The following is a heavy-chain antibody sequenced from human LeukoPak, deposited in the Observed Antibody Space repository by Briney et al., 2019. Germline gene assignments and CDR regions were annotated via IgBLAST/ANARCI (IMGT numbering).Heavy chain of an antibody. V-gene: IGHV3-74*01. J-gene: IGHJ5*02. CDR3: ARDPRNVGLAP. CDR2: NNGDGSTT. Sequence: WGSLRLSCVASGFSLSGYWMYWVRQAPGKGLMYISRNNGDGSTTNYADVVKGRFTMSRDNVENTLYLQMNSLRVEDTAVYYCARDPRNVGLAPWGQGTLVTVSS. D-gene: IGHD2-15*01. CDR1: GFSLSGYW.